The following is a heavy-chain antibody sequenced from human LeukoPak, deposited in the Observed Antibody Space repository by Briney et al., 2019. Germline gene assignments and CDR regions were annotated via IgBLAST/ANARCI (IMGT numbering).Heavy chain of an antibody. V-gene: IGHV1-46*01. Sequence: GASVKVSCKASGYTFTSYYMHWVRQAPGQGLEWMGIINPSGGSTSYAQKFQGRVTMTRDTSTSTVYMELSSLRSEDTAVYYCAREGGGSCRGCLAFDIWGQGTMVTVSS. D-gene: IGHD2-15*01. CDR2: INPSGGST. CDR3: AREGGGSCRGCLAFDI. J-gene: IGHJ3*02. CDR1: GYTFTSYY.